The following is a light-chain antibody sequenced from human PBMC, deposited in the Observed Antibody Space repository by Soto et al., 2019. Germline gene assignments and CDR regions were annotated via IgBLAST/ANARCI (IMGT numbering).Light chain of an antibody. Sequence: AIQMTQSPSSLSASVGDRVTITCRARQGIRNDLGWYQQKPGKAPKLLIYAASSLQSGVPSRFSGSGSGRDFTLTISSLQPEDFATYYCLQDYNYPYTFGQGTKLEIK. CDR1: QGIRND. CDR3: LQDYNYPYT. J-gene: IGKJ2*01. V-gene: IGKV1-6*01. CDR2: AAS.